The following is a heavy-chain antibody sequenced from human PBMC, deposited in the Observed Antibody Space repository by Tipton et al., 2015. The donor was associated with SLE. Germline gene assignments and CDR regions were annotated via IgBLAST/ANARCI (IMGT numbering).Heavy chain of an antibody. CDR2: ISSSSSTI. Sequence: GSLRLSCAASGFTFSSYSMNWVRQAPGKGLEWVSYISSSSSTIYYADSVKGRFTISRDNAKNSLYLQMNSLRAEDTAVYYCARDKYSWDFDYWGQGTLVTVSS. V-gene: IGHV3-48*01. CDR1: GFTFSSYS. CDR3: ARDKYSWDFDY. J-gene: IGHJ4*02. D-gene: IGHD2-15*01.